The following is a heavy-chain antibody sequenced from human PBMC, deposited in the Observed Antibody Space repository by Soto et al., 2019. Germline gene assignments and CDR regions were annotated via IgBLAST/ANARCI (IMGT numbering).Heavy chain of an antibody. Sequence: SLRLSCAASGFTFSSYSMNWVRQAPGKGLEWVSSISSSSSYIYYADSVKGRFTISRDNAKNSLYLQMNSLRAEDTAVYYCASYRIAAADDAFDIWGQGTMVTVSS. J-gene: IGHJ3*02. D-gene: IGHD6-13*01. CDR3: ASYRIAAADDAFDI. CDR2: ISSSSSYI. CDR1: GFTFSSYS. V-gene: IGHV3-21*01.